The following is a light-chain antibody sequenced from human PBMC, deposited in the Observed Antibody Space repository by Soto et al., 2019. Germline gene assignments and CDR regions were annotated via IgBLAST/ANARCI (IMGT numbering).Light chain of an antibody. Sequence: QSVLTQPPSASGSPGHSVTISCTGTSSDIGAYNYVSWYQQHPGEAPKLMIYEVTKRPSGVPDRFSGSKSGFTASLTVSGLQAQDEADYYCSSYGGSNSWVFGGGTKLTVL. J-gene: IGLJ3*02. V-gene: IGLV2-8*01. CDR1: SSDIGAYNY. CDR2: EVT. CDR3: SSYGGSNSWV.